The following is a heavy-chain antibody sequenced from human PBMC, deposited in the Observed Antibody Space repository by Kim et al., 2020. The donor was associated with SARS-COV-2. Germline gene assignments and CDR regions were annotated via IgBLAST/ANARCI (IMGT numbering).Heavy chain of an antibody. CDR3: ARARDGGSSSDY. V-gene: IGHV4-59*13. D-gene: IGHD2-15*01. CDR2: VNSTGKT. Sequence: SETLSLTCTVSGDSISNYYWSWIRQLPGKGLEWIAYVNSTGKTNYNPSLKSRVTISIHTSRNQFSLTLASVTSADTAMYYCARARDGGSSSDYWGQGTL. CDR1: GDSISNYY. J-gene: IGHJ4*02.